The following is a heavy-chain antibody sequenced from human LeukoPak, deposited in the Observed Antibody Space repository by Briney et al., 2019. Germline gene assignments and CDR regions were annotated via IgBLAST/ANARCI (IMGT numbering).Heavy chain of an antibody. V-gene: IGHV3-21*01. CDR1: GFTFITYS. Sequence: GGSLRLSCVASGFTFITYSMNWVRQAPGKGLEWVSSTSSTSSYIFYADSVKGRFTISRDNAKNSLYLQMNSLRVEDTAVYYCARDLYGDYVFDYWGQGTLVTVSS. J-gene: IGHJ4*02. D-gene: IGHD4-17*01. CDR3: ARDLYGDYVFDY. CDR2: TSSTSSYI.